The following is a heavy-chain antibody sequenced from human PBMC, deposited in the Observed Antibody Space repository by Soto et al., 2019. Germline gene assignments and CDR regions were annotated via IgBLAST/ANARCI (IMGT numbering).Heavy chain of an antibody. CDR3: AKALRFTFTTGYHLDV. Sequence: EVQLLESGGGLVQPGGSLRLSCAASGFTVSSYAMSWVRQAPGKGLEWVSVISGSGSTYSADSVKGRFTISRDSSKNTVYLPMDSLRAEETALYYCAKALRFTFTTGYHLDVLGRGTTVTVSS. V-gene: IGHV3-23*01. J-gene: IGHJ6*03. CDR1: GFTVSSYA. CDR2: ISGSGST. D-gene: IGHD3-16*01.